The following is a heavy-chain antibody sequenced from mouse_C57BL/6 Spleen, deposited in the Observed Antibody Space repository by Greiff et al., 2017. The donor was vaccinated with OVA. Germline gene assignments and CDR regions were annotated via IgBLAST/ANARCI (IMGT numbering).Heavy chain of an antibody. CDR3: ARTDSNYHYAMDY. V-gene: IGHV1-69*01. Sequence: QVQLQQPGAELVMPGASVKLSCKASGYTFTSYWMHWVKQRPGQGLEWIGEIDPSDSYTNYNQKFKGKSTLTVDKSSSTAYMQLSSLTSEDSAVYYCARTDSNYHYAMDYWGQGTSVTVSS. CDR2: IDPSDSYT. CDR1: GYTFTSYW. J-gene: IGHJ4*01. D-gene: IGHD2-5*01.